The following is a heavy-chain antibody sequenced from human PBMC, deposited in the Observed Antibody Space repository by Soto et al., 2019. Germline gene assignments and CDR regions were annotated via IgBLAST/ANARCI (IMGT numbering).Heavy chain of an antibody. J-gene: IGHJ4*02. CDR1: GYTFTSYG. CDR2: ISAYNGNT. V-gene: IGHV1-18*01. CDR3: EFSYCSSTSCSPYY. D-gene: IGHD2-2*01. Sequence: GASVKVSCKASGYTFTSYGISWVRQAPGQGLERMGWISAYNGNTNYAQKLQGRVTMTTDTSTSTAYMEMRSLRSDETAGYYCEFSYCSSTSCSPYYWGQGTQVTVSS.